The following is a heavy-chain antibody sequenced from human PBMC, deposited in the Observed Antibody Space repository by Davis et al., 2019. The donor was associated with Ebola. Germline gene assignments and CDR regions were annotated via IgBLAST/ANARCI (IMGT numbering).Heavy chain of an antibody. D-gene: IGHD6-13*01. J-gene: IGHJ4*02. CDR2: ISYDGSNK. CDR3: SKRIKAGAGAPSDY. CDR1: GFTFSSYA. V-gene: IGHV3-30-3*02. Sequence: PGGSLRLSCAASGFTFSSYAMHWVRQAPGKGLEWVAVISYDGSNKYYADSVKGRFIISRDNSKNTLYLQMNGLRADDTAIYYCSKRIKAGAGAPSDYWGQGTLVTVSS.